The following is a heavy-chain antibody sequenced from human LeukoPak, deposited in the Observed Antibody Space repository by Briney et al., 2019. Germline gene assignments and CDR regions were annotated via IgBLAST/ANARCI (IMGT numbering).Heavy chain of an antibody. V-gene: IGHV4-59*08. CDR2: IYYSGST. CDR3: ARRVGYDSSGYEFDY. D-gene: IGHD3-22*01. CDR1: GGSISSYY. J-gene: IGHJ4*02. Sequence: SETLSLTCTVSGGSISSYYWSWLRQPPGKGLEWIGYIYYSGSTNYNPSLKSRVTISVKTSKNQFSLKLSSVTAADTAVYYCARRVGYDSSGYEFDYWGQGTLVTVSS.